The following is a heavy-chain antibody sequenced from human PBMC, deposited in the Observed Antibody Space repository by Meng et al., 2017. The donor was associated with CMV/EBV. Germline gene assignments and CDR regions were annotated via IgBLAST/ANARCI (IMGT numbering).Heavy chain of an antibody. CDR1: GFTFSSYA. V-gene: IGHV3-23*01. J-gene: IGHJ4*02. CDR3: AKSIVVVPAARVVAAGPLGY. Sequence: GGSLRLSCAASGFTFSSYAMSWVRQAPGKGLEWVSAISGSGGSTYYADSVKGRFTISRDNSKNTLYLQMNSLRAEDTAVYYCAKSIVVVPAARVVAAGPLGYWGQGTLVTVSS. CDR2: ISGSGGST. D-gene: IGHD2-2*01.